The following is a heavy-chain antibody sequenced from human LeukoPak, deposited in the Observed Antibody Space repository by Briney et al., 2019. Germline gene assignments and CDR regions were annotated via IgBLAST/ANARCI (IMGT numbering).Heavy chain of an antibody. CDR3: ARSWARWGVTTPSPFDY. J-gene: IGHJ4*02. V-gene: IGHV3-30-3*01. Sequence: PGGSLRLSCAASGFTFSSYAMHWVRQAPGKGLEWVAVISYDGSNKHYADSVKGRFTISRDNSKNTLYLQMNSLRAEDTAVYYCARSWARWGVTTPSPFDYWGQGTLVTVSS. CDR2: ISYDGSNK. D-gene: IGHD4-17*01. CDR1: GFTFSSYA.